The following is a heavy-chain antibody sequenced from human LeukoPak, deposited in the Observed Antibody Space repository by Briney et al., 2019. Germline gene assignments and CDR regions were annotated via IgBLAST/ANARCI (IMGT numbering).Heavy chain of an antibody. CDR3: ARDQYDFWSGYSTPNY. J-gene: IGHJ4*02. CDR1: GFTFSSYW. Sequence: GGSLRLSCAASGFTFSSYWMSWVRQAPGKGLEWVANIKQDGSGKYYVDSVKGRFTISRDNAKNSLYLQMNSLRAEDTAVYYCARDQYDFWSGYSTPNYWGQGTLVTVSS. V-gene: IGHV3-7*01. CDR2: IKQDGSGK. D-gene: IGHD3-3*01.